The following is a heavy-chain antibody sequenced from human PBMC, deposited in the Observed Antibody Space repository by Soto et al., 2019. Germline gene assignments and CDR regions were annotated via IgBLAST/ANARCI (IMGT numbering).Heavy chain of an antibody. CDR1: GDSVSNNSVA. J-gene: IGHJ3*02. Sequence: QTLSLTCAISGDSVSNNSVAWNWVRQSPSRGLEWLGRTYYRSRWYHEYVVFLQSRISINPDTSKNHYTLQLNSVTPEDTAVYYCARGIYDTSVGTAFDIWGQGTKVTVSS. CDR3: ARGIYDTSVGTAFDI. D-gene: IGHD1-1*01. CDR2: TYYRSRWYH. V-gene: IGHV6-1*01.